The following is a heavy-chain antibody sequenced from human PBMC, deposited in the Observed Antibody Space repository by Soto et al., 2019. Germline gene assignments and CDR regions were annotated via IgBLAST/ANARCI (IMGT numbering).Heavy chain of an antibody. CDR1: GASTVSHYH. CDR3: ALALGPTTGLDY. J-gene: IGHJ4*02. D-gene: IGHD1-26*01. V-gene: IGHV4-31*02. CDR2: IFNSGTT. Sequence: QVQLQEPGPGLVKPSQTLSLTCSVSGASTVSHYHWTWIRQPPGKGLEWMGYIFNSGTTFYNPSLTSRLSISMDTSGNHFSLELRSVTAADTAVYYCALALGPTTGLDYWGQGTLVTVSS.